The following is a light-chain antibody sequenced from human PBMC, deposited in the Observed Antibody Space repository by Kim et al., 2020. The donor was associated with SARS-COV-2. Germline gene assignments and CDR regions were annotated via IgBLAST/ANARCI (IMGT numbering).Light chain of an antibody. CDR3: SSYTGSTTLYV. Sequence: QSITISCSGTSSVVGAYDYVSWFKQLPRNTPQLIIYDVSYRPSGISNRLSGSKSGNTASLTISGLQIEDEADYFCSSYTGSTTLYVFGTGTKVTVL. CDR2: DVS. CDR1: SSVVGAYDY. J-gene: IGLJ1*01. V-gene: IGLV2-14*03.